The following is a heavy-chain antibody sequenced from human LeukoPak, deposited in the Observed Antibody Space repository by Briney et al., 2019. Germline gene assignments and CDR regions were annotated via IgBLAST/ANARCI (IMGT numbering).Heavy chain of an antibody. CDR1: GGTFSSYA. CDR3: ARPLRLYDFWSGSTSPSSGGLDY. D-gene: IGHD3-3*01. CDR2: IIPIFGTA. J-gene: IGHJ4*02. V-gene: IGHV1-69*13. Sequence: GASVKVSCKASGGTFSSYAISWVRQAPGQGLEWMGRIIPIFGTANYAQKFQGRVTITADESTSTAYMELSSLRSEDTAVYYCARPLRLYDFWSGSTSPSSGGLDYWGQGTLVTVSS.